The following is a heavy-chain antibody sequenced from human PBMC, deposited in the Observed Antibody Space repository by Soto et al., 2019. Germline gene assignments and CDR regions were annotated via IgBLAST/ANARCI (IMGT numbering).Heavy chain of an antibody. Sequence: ASVKVSCKASGYTFTSYDINWVRQATGQGLEWMGWMNPNSGNTGYAQKFQGRVTMTRNTSISTAYMELSSLRSEDTAVYYCARVEGSGSYYYYYYYYMDVWGKGTTVPVSS. J-gene: IGHJ6*03. CDR1: GYTFTSYD. V-gene: IGHV1-8*01. CDR3: ARVEGSGSYYYYYYYYMDV. CDR2: MNPNSGNT. D-gene: IGHD3-10*01.